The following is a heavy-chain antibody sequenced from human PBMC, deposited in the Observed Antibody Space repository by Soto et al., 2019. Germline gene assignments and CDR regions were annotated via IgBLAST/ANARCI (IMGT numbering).Heavy chain of an antibody. V-gene: IGHV3-23*01. CDR3: AKAPSTGVSPGDAFDI. CDR1: GFTFSSYA. D-gene: IGHD3-10*01. CDR2: ISGSGGST. Sequence: EVQLLESGGGLVQPGGSLRLSCAASGFTFSSYAMSWVRQAPGKGLEWLSAISGSGGSTYYADSVKGRFTISRDNSKNTLYLQMNSLRAEDTGVYYCAKAPSTGVSPGDAFDIWGQGTRVTVSS. J-gene: IGHJ3*02.